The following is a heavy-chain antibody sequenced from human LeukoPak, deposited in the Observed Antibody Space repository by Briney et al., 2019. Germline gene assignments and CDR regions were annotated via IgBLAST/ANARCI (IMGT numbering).Heavy chain of an antibody. CDR1: GFTFSSYE. V-gene: IGHV3-48*03. J-gene: IGHJ4*02. Sequence: GGSLRLSCAASGFTFSSYEMNWVRQAPGKGLEWVSYISSSGSTIYYADSVKGRFTISRDNAKNSLYLQMNSLRAEDTAVYYCARESYGSGSYYNAGGGYWGQGTLVTVSS. CDR2: ISSSGSTI. CDR3: ARESYGSGSYYNAGGGY. D-gene: IGHD3-10*01.